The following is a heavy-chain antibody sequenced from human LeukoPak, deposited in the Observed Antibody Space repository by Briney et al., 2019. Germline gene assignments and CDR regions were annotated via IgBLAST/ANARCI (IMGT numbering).Heavy chain of an antibody. CDR2: INHSGST. Sequence: SETLSLTCAVYGGSFSGYYWSWIRQPPGKGLEWIGEINHSGSTNYNPSLKSRVTISVDTSKNQFSPKLSSVTAADTAVYYCARGLTIFGVVIGYYYYGMDVWGQGTTVTVSS. D-gene: IGHD3-3*01. J-gene: IGHJ6*02. CDR3: ARGLTIFGVVIGYYYYGMDV. V-gene: IGHV4-34*01. CDR1: GGSFSGYY.